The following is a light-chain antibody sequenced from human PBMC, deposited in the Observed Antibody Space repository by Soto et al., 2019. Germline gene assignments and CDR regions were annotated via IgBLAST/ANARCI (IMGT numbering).Light chain of an antibody. V-gene: IGKV1-5*03. Sequence: DIQMTQSPSTLSASVGDRVTITCRASQSISSWLAWYQQKPGKAPKLLIYKASSLESGVPSRFSGSGSVTEFTLTISSLQPDDFATYYCQQYNSYWTVGQGTKVEIK. CDR1: QSISSW. CDR3: QQYNSYWT. CDR2: KAS. J-gene: IGKJ1*01.